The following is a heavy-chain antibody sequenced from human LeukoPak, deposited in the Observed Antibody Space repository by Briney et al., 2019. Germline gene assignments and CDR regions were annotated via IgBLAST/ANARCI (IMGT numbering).Heavy chain of an antibody. CDR2: IYPGDSDT. V-gene: IGHV5-51*01. J-gene: IGHJ5*02. CDR1: GYSFTSYW. CDR3: ARQSRFYSRSSVGWFDP. D-gene: IGHD6-6*01. Sequence: GESLKISCKGSGYSFTSYWIGWVRQMPGKGLEWMGIIYPGDSDTRYSPSFQGQVTISADKSTSTAYLQWSSLKASDTAMYYCARQSRFYSRSSVGWFDPWGQGTLVTVSS.